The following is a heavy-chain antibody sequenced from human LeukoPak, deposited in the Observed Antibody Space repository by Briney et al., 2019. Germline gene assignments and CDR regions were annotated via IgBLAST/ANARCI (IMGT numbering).Heavy chain of an antibody. Sequence: ASVKVSCKASGYTFTSYDINWVRQATGQGLEWMGWMNPNSGNTGYAQKFQGRVTMTRNTSISTAYMELSSLRSEDTAVYYCARGVQATADPSSDYWGQGTLVTVSP. V-gene: IGHV1-8*01. CDR1: GYTFTSYD. J-gene: IGHJ4*02. CDR2: MNPNSGNT. CDR3: ARGVQATADPSSDY. D-gene: IGHD2-21*02.